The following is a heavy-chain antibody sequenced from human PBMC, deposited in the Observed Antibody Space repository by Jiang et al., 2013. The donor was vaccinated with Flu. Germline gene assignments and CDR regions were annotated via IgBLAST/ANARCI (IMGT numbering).Heavy chain of an antibody. D-gene: IGHD1-26*01. J-gene: IGHJ1*01. CDR2: IYTDGSGT. Sequence: VQLVESGGGLVQPGGSLRLSCAASGFTFQNYLMHWVRQAPGKGLVWVSGIYTDGSGTNYADSVRGRSSVSRDNAKNTLYLQMDSLRAEDTAVYYCARQDTLYSGDYYDYFQHWGQGTLVTVSS. V-gene: IGHV3-74*01. CDR3: ARQDTLYSGDYYDYFQH. CDR1: GFTFQNYL.